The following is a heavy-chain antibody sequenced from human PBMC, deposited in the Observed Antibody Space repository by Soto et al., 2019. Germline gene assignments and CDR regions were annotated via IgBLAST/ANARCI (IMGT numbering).Heavy chain of an antibody. CDR2: ISYDGSNK. D-gene: IGHD6-13*01. CDR3: ARDTPPWGRSWYGLYYYYYGMDV. J-gene: IGHJ6*02. Sequence: PGGSLRLSCAASGFTFSSYAMHWVRQAPGKGLEWVAVISYDGSNKYYADSVKGRFTISRDNSKNTLYLQMNSLRAEDTAVYYCARDTPPWGRSWYGLYYYYYGMDVWGQGTTVTVYS. V-gene: IGHV3-30-3*01. CDR1: GFTFSSYA.